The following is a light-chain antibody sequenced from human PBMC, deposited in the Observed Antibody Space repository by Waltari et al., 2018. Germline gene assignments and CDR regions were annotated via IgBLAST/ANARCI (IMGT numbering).Light chain of an antibody. V-gene: IGKV1-NL1*01. CDR2: SAS. Sequence: DIQMTQSPSSLSTSVGDRVTLNCRASQGIGNSLGWYQQKPGKDPKLLLFSASRLQSGVPSRFSGSGSGTDFTLTISNLQPEDFATYYCQQYQSIPPAFGQGTKLEIK. J-gene: IGKJ2*01. CDR1: QGIGNS. CDR3: QQYQSIPPA.